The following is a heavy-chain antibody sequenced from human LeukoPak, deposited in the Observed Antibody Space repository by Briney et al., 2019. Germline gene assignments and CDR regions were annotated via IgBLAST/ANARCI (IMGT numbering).Heavy chain of an antibody. J-gene: IGHJ3*02. CDR2: IYPGDSDT. V-gene: IGHV5-51*01. CDR1: GYTFTSYW. Sequence: ASVKVSCKASGYTFTSYWIGWVRQMPGKGLEWMGIIYPGDSDTRYSPSFQGQVTISADKSNSTAYLQWSSLKASDTAMYYCARRRDYAFDIWGQGTMVTVSS. CDR3: ARRRDYAFDI.